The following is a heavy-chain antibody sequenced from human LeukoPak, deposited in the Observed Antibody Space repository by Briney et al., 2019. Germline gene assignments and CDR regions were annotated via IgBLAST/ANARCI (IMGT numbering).Heavy chain of an antibody. V-gene: IGHV3-21*01. J-gene: IGHJ4*02. D-gene: IGHD1-26*01. CDR1: GFTFGSYS. CDR3: ARDSVGVLFDY. Sequence: GGSLGLSCAASGFTFGSYSMNWVRRAPGRGLGWVSSISSSSSYIYYADSGKGRFTISRDNAKKSLSPQMNRLRAQDTAVYYCARDSVGVLFDYWGEGALVTVSS. CDR2: ISSSSSYI.